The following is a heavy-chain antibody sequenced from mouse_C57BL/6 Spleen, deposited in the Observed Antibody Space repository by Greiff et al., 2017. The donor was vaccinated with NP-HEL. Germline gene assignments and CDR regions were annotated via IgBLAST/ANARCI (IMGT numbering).Heavy chain of an antibody. D-gene: IGHD1-1*01. CDR2: ILPGSGST. J-gene: IGHJ1*03. CDR1: GYTFTGYW. CDR3: ACYGSSYGWYFDV. Sequence: QVQLQQSGAELMKPGASVKLSCKATGYTFTGYWIEWVKQRPGHGLEWIGEILPGSGSTNYNEKFKGKATFTADTSSNTAYMQLSSLTTEDSAIDDCACYGSSYGWYFDVWGTGTTVTVSS. V-gene: IGHV1-9*01.